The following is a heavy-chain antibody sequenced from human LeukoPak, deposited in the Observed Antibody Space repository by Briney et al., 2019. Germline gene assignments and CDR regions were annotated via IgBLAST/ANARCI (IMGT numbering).Heavy chain of an antibody. CDR3: AREGDYSVDY. V-gene: IGHV3-48*04. J-gene: IGHJ4*02. CDR1: GFTFSSYG. Sequence: GGSLRLSCAASGFTFSSYGMTWVRRAPGKGLEWVSYISSSGSTIYYADSVKGRFTISRDNAKNSLYLQMNSLRAEDTAVYYCAREGDYSVDYWGQGTLVTVSS. CDR2: ISSSGSTI. D-gene: IGHD4-17*01.